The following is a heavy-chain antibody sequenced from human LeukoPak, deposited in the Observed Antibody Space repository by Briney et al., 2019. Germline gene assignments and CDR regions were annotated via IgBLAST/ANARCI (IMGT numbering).Heavy chain of an antibody. CDR2: IYTSGST. CDR1: GGSISSGSYY. D-gene: IGHD3-10*01. CDR3: ARRRLRGGLPFDY. Sequence: PSETLSLTCTVSGGSISSGSYYWSWIRQPAGKGLEWIGRIYTSGSTNYNPSLKSRVTISVDTSKNQFSLKLSSLTAADTAVYYCARRRLRGGLPFDYWGQGTLVTVSS. J-gene: IGHJ4*02. V-gene: IGHV4-61*02.